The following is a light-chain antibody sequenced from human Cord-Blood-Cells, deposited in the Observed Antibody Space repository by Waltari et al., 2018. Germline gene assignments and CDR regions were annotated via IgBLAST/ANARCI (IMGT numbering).Light chain of an antibody. CDR1: QSVLYSSNKKNY. Sequence: DIVMTQSPDSLAVSLGERATINCKSSQSVLYSSNKKNYLASYQQKPGQPPKLLIYWASTRESGVPDRFSGSGSGTDFTLTISSLQAEDVAVYYCQQYYSTPWTFGQGTKVEIK. CDR3: QQYYSTPWT. CDR2: WAS. V-gene: IGKV4-1*01. J-gene: IGKJ1*01.